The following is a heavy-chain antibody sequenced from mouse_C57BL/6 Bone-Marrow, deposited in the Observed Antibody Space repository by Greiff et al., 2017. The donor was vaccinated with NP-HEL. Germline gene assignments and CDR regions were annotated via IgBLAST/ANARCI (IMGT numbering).Heavy chain of an antibody. Sequence: QVQLKESGPGLVAPSQSLSITCTVSGFSLTSYGVHWVRQPPGKGLEWLVVIWSDGSTTYNSALKSRLSISKDNSKSQVFLKMNSLQTDDTAMYYCAREAYYSNYWYFDVWGTGTTVTVSS. CDR1: GFSLTSYG. CDR2: IWSDGST. D-gene: IGHD2-5*01. J-gene: IGHJ1*03. V-gene: IGHV2-6*03. CDR3: AREAYYSNYWYFDV.